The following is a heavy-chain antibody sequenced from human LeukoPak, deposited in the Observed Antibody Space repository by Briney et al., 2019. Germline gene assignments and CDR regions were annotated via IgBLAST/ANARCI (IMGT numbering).Heavy chain of an antibody. V-gene: IGHV3-7*01. J-gene: IGHJ4*02. Sequence: GGSLRLSCAASGFTFSSFWMTWVRQAPGKGLEWVANIKPDGAENYYVDSVQGRFTISRDNAKNSLYLQMNSLRAEDTAVYYCARDSPSSTSWGYWGQGTLVTVSS. CDR2: IKPDGAEN. CDR1: GFTFSSFW. D-gene: IGHD2-2*01. CDR3: ARDSPSSTSWGY.